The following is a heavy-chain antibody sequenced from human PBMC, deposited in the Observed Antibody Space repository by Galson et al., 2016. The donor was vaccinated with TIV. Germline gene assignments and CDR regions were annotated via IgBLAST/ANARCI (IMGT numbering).Heavy chain of an antibody. CDR2: VYSDGST. Sequence: SLRLSCAASGLTVSTNYMSWVRQAPGKGLEWVSIVYSDGSTYYADSVKGRFSISRDNSKNTVYLQLNRLRAEDTAVYYCARSYDSSGNRGRFDPWGQGTLVTVSS. CDR3: ARSYDSSGNRGRFDP. CDR1: GLTVSTNY. V-gene: IGHV3-53*01. D-gene: IGHD3-22*01. J-gene: IGHJ5*02.